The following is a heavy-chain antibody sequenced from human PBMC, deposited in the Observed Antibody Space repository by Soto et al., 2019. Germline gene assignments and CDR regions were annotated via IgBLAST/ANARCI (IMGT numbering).Heavy chain of an antibody. Sequence: QVQLQESGPGLAKPSGTLSLTCAVSGASISSSDWWTWVRQPPGKGLEWIGEISHSGSTNYSPSRRGRVTISVDKSKNQFSLKLTSVTAADTAVYYCARAYDRTVSPARYFDFWGQGTLVTVSS. D-gene: IGHD3-22*01. J-gene: IGHJ4*02. CDR3: ARAYDRTVSPARYFDF. CDR2: ISHSGST. CDR1: GASISSSDW. V-gene: IGHV4-4*02.